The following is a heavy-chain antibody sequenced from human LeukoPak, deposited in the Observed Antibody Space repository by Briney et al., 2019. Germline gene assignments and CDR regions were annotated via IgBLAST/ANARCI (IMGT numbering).Heavy chain of an antibody. D-gene: IGHD3-3*01. J-gene: IGHJ4*02. CDR2: ISAYNGNT. Sequence: ASVKVSCKASGYTFTSYGISWVRQAPGQGLEWMGWISAYNGNTNYAQKLQGRVTMTTDTSTSTAYMELRSLRSDDTAVYNCARVGRSWSGYNYLDYWGQGTLVTVFS. V-gene: IGHV1-18*01. CDR3: ARVGRSWSGYNYLDY. CDR1: GYTFTSYG.